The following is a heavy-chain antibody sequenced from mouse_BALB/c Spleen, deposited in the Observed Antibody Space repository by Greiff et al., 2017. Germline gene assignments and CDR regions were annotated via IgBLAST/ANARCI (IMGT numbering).Heavy chain of an antibody. J-gene: IGHJ4*01. CDR1: GYTFTSYW. D-gene: IGHD2-4*01. CDR2: IDPSDSET. V-gene: IGHV1-69*02. Sequence: VQLQQPGAELVKPGAPVKLSCKASGYTFTSYWMNWVKQRPGRGLEWIGRIDPSDSETHYNQKFKDKATLTVDKSSSTAYIQLSSLTSEDSAVYYCARGDDYDPGAIDYWGQGTSVTVSS. CDR3: ARGDDYDPGAIDY.